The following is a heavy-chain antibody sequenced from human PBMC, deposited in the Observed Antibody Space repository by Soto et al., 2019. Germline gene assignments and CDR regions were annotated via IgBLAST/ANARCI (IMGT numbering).Heavy chain of an antibody. J-gene: IGHJ4*02. D-gene: IGHD3-9*01. V-gene: IGHV4-34*09. CDR1: GGSFSGYY. CDR3: ACSSYYDILTGYYPAFDY. Sequence: SETLSLTCAVYGGSFSGYYWSWIRQPPGKGLEWIGEINHSGSTNYNPSLKSRVTISVDTSKNQFSLKLSSVTAADTAVYYCACSSYYDILTGYYPAFDYSGQGTLVTVSS. CDR2: INHSGST.